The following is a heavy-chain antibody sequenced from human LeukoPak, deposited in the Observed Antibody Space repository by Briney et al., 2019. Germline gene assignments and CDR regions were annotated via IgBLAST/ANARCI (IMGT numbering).Heavy chain of an antibody. CDR1: GFTVSSNY. CDR3: AREGGYDYRGVDY. J-gene: IGHJ4*02. V-gene: IGHV3-53*01. D-gene: IGHD5-12*01. CDR2: IHSGGST. Sequence: GGSLRLSCAASGFTVSSNYMSWVRQAPGKGLEWVSVIHSGGSTYYADSVKGRFTISRDNSKNTLDLQMNSLRAEDTAVYYCAREGGYDYRGVDYWGQGTLVTVSS.